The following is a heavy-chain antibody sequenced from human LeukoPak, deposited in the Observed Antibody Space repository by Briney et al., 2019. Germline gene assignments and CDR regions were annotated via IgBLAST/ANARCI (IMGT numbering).Heavy chain of an antibody. CDR1: GGSFSGYY. D-gene: IGHD3-22*01. V-gene: IGHV4-34*01. CDR3: ARGARPLHYYDSSGYYWGTERHYYFDY. CDR2: INHSGST. J-gene: IGHJ4*02. Sequence: SETLSLTCAVYGGSFSGYYWSWIRQPPGKGLEWIGEINHSGSTNYNTSLKSRVTISVDTSKNQFSLKLSSVTAADTAVYYCARGARPLHYYDSSGYYWGTERHYYFDYWGQGTLVTVSS.